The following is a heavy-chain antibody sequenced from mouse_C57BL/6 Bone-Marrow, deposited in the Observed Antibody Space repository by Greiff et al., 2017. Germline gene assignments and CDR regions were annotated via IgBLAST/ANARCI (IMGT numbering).Heavy chain of an antibody. J-gene: IGHJ4*01. CDR2: IDPSDSYT. CDR1: VYTFTSYW. D-gene: IGHD2-3*01. V-gene: IGHV1-69*01. CDR3: ARRWLLNAMDY. Sequence: VQLQQPGAELVMPGASVKLSCKASVYTFTSYWMHWVKQRPGQGLEWIGEIDPSDSYTNYNQKFKGKSTLTVDKSSSTAYMQLSSLTSEDSAVYYCARRWLLNAMDYWGQGTSVTVSS.